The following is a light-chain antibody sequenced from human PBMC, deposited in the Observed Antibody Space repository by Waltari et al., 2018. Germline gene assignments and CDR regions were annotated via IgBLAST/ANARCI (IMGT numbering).Light chain of an antibody. CDR2: EVT. J-gene: IGLJ2*01. Sequence: QSALTQPASVSGSPGQSITISCTGTSSDIGRYNLVSWYQQHPGKAPKLLLDEVTERHSGVFNRFSGSKSGNTASLTISGLQAEDEADYYCCSYAGARGLIFGGGTKVTVL. V-gene: IGLV2-23*02. CDR1: SSDIGRYNL. CDR3: CSYAGARGLI.